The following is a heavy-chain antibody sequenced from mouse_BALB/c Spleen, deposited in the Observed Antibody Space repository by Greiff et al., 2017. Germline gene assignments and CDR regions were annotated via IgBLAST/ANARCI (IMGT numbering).Heavy chain of an antibody. CDR2: INPDSSTI. Sequence: DVMLVASGGGLVQPGGSLKLSCAASGFDFSRYWMSWVRQAPGKGLEWIGEINPDSSTINYTPSLKDKFIISRDNAKNTLYLQMSKVRSEDTALYYCARPLANWDYAMDYWGQGTSVTVSS. CDR3: ARPLANWDYAMDY. D-gene: IGHD4-1*01. J-gene: IGHJ4*01. V-gene: IGHV4-1*02. CDR1: GFDFSRYW.